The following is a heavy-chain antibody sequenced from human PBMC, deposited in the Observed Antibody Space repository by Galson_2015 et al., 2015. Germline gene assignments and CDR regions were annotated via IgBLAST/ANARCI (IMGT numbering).Heavy chain of an antibody. D-gene: IGHD3-16*02. V-gene: IGHV2-5*02. CDR1: GFSLSTSGLG. CDR2: IYWGDDK. J-gene: IGHJ4*02. Sequence: PALVKPTQTLTLTCTFSGFSLSTSGLGVGWIRQPPGKALEWLALIYWGDDKRYSPSLKSRLTITKDTSKNQVVLTMTNMDPVDTATYYCAQGAATMITFGGVIVPFDYWGQGTLVTVSS. CDR3: AQGAATMITFGGVIVPFDY.